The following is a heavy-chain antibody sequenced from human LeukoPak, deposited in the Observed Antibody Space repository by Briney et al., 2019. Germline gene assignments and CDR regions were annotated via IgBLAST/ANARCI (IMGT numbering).Heavy chain of an antibody. J-gene: IGHJ5*02. D-gene: IGHD6-13*01. V-gene: IGHV1-2*02. CDR1: GYTFTGYY. Sequence: ASVKVSCKASGYTFTGYYMHWVRQAPGQGLEWMGWINPNSGGTNYAQKFQGRVTMTRDTSISTAYMELSRLRSDDTAVYYCARGLAAAGTRAYWFDPWVQGTLVTVSS. CDR3: ARGLAAAGTRAYWFDP. CDR2: INPNSGGT.